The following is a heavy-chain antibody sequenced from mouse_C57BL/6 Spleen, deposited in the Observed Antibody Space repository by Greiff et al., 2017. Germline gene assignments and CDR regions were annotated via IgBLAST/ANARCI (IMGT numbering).Heavy chain of an antibody. CDR2: IWTGGGT. Sequence: VQLQESGPGLLAPSQSLSITCTVSGFSLTSYAISWVRQPPGKGLEWLGVIWTGGGTNYNSALKSRLSISKDNSKSQVFLKMNSLQTDDTAGYYGARSGYDDDGAWVAYWGQGALVTVSA. V-gene: IGHV2-9-1*01. CDR3: ARSGYDDDGAWVAY. D-gene: IGHD2-4*01. CDR1: GFSLTSYA. J-gene: IGHJ3*01.